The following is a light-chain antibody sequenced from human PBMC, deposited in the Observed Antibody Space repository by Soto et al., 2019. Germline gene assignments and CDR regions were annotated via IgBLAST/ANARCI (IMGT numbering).Light chain of an antibody. CDR2: EVN. CDR1: SSDVGVYNY. CDR3: SSYTTSGTYV. J-gene: IGLJ1*01. V-gene: IGLV2-14*01. Sequence: QSVLTQPASVSGSPGQSITVSCTGTSSDVGVYNYVSWYQQHPGEAPKLMIYEVNNRPSGVSNRFSGSKSGNTASLTISGLQAEDEADYYCSSYTTSGTYVFGTGTKLTVL.